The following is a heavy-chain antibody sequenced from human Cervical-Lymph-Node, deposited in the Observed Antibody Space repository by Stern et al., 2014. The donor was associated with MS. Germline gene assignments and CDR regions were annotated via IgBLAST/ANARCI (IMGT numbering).Heavy chain of an antibody. J-gene: IGHJ4*02. Sequence: EVQLVQSGGGVIQPGGSLRLSCTASGFTVSRDYMTWVRQAPGKGQEWVSLITNVGSTVYTDSVKGRFPISRFYSNNPVYLHITSLRAEDTAMYYCARDTSSPERSDWWGQGTLVPVSS. CDR3: ARDTSSPERSDW. V-gene: IGHV3-53*01. D-gene: IGHD1-1*01. CDR1: GFTVSRDY. CDR2: ITNVGST.